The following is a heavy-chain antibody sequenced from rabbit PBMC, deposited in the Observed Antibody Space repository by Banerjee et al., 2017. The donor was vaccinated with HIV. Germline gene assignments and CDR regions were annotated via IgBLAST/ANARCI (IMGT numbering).Heavy chain of an antibody. J-gene: IGHJ4*01. CDR3: ARDAGGDGYSNDL. D-gene: IGHD7-1*01. V-gene: IGHV1S45*01. CDR1: GFTLSSYV. CDR2: INTGSGSA. Sequence: QEQLVESGGGLVQPEGSLKLSCTVSGFTLSSYVMCWVRQAPGKGLEWIGCINTGSGSAYYANWAKGRFTISKTSSTTVTLQMTSLTAADTATYFCARDAGGDGYSNDLWGQGTLVTVS.